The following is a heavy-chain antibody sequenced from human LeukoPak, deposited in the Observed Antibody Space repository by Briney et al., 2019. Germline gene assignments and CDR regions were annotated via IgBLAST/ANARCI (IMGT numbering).Heavy chain of an antibody. J-gene: IGHJ3*02. Sequence: GASVKVSCKASGYTFIGYYIHWVRQAPGQGLEWMGWINPNSGGTNYEQKFQGRVTMTRDTSISTAYMELSRLRSDDTAVYFCASSRKYYHDSSGPDAFDIWGQGTMVTVSS. CDR3: ASSRKYYHDSSGPDAFDI. CDR1: GYTFIGYY. D-gene: IGHD3-22*01. CDR2: INPNSGGT. V-gene: IGHV1-2*02.